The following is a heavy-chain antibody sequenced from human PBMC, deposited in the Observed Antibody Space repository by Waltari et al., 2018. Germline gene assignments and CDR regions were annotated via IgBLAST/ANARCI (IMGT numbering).Heavy chain of an antibody. CDR2: ISRSGSNI. D-gene: IGHD7-27*01. Sequence: EVQLVESGGGPVKPGGSLELPCPAYGFVFGDLNMIWVRQAPGKGLEWVSFISRSGSNIYYADSVKGRFTISRDNDKNTLFLQMDSLTAEDTAVYYCARDVGLGKPDYWGQGTLVTVSS. CDR1: GFVFGDLN. V-gene: IGHV3-21*06. CDR3: ARDVGLGKPDY. J-gene: IGHJ4*02.